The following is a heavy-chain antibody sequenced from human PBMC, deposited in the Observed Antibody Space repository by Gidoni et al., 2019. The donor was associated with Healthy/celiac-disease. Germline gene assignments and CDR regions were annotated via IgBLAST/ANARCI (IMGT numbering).Heavy chain of an antibody. V-gene: IGHV3-11*01. Sequence: QVQLVESGGGLVRPGGSLRLSCAASGFTISDYYMRWIRQAPGKWLDWFSYISSSGSTIYYADSVKGRVTIYRYNAKNSLYLQMNILRAEDTAVYYCARGGFLYGMDVWGQGTTVTVSS. CDR3: ARGGFLYGMDV. D-gene: IGHD3-10*01. CDR1: GFTISDYY. J-gene: IGHJ6*02. CDR2: ISSSGSTI.